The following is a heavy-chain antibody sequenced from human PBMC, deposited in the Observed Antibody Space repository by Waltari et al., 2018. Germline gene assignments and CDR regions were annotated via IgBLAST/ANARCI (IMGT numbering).Heavy chain of an antibody. CDR1: GGTFSSYA. Sequence: QVQLVQSGAEVKKPGSSVKVSCKASGGTFSSYAISWVRQAPGQGLEWMGGIIPIFGTENYAKKFQGRVTITADESTSTAYMELSSLRSEDTAVYYCARGASDGYNYDHFDYWGQGTLVTVSS. J-gene: IGHJ4*02. CDR3: ARGASDGYNYDHFDY. D-gene: IGHD5-12*01. V-gene: IGHV1-69*12. CDR2: IIPIFGTE.